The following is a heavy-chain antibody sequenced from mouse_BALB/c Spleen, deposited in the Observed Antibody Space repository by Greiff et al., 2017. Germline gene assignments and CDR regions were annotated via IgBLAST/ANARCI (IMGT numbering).Heavy chain of an antibody. CDR2: IWSGGST. D-gene: IGHD2-4*01. CDR1: GFSLTSYG. Sequence: VKLMESGPGLVQPSQSLSITCTVSGFSLTSYGVHWVRQSPGKGLEWLGVIWSGGSTDYNAAFISRLSISKDNSKSQVFFKMNSLQANDTAIYYCARESYDYDVSSWYFDVWGAGTTVTVSS. CDR3: ARESYDYDVSSWYFDV. J-gene: IGHJ1*01. V-gene: IGHV2-2*02.